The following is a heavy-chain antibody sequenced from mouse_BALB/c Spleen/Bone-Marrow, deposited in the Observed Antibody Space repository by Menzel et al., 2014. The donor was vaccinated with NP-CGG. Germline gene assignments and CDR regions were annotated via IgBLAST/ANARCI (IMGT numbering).Heavy chain of an antibody. CDR1: GYTFTSYW. Sequence: VQLQQSGAELVKHGASVKLSCKASGYTFTSYWIHWVKLRPGHGLEWIGEINPSNGRTNYNEKFKNKATLTVDKSSSTAYIQLSSLTSEDSAVYYCARYDGPAWFAYWGQGTLVTVS. J-gene: IGHJ3*01. D-gene: IGHD2-3*01. CDR2: INPSNGRT. V-gene: IGHV1S81*02. CDR3: ARYDGPAWFAY.